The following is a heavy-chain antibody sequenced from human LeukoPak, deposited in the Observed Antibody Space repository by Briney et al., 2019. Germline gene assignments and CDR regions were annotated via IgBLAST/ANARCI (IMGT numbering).Heavy chain of an antibody. CDR1: GFTFSSYW. CDR3: AKGLGPVGY. Sequence: GGSPRLSCAASGFTFSSYWMTWVRQAPGKGLEWVSAISGSGGSTYYADSVKGRFTISRDNSKNTLYLQMNSLRAEDTAVYYCAKGLGPVGYWGQGTLVTVSS. CDR2: ISGSGGST. J-gene: IGHJ4*02. V-gene: IGHV3-23*01.